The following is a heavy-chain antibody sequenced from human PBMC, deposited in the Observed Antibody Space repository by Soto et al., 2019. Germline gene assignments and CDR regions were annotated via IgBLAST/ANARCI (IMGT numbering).Heavy chain of an antibody. CDR2: IYYTGTT. V-gene: IGHV4-61*01. D-gene: IGHD2-15*01. Sequence: SETLSLTCTVSGDSVTNSNYYWSWIRQPPGKGLEWIGYIYYTGTTNYNPSLKSRVTISVDTSKNQFSLRLSSMTAADTAVYYCARDRKHCRDGTCWGNWFDPWGQGTLVTVSS. CDR1: GDSVTNSNYY. CDR3: ARDRKHCRDGTCWGNWFDP. J-gene: IGHJ5*02.